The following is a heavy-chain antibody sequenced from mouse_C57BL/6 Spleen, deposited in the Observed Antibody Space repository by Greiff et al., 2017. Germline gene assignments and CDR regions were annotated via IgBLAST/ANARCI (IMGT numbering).Heavy chain of an antibody. Sequence: VQLQQSGPELVKPGASVKISCKASGYTFTDYYMNWVKQSHGKSLEWIGDINPNNGGTSYNQKFKGKATLTVDKSSSTAYMELRSLTSEDSAVYYCVRGGNYDYWGQGTTLTVSS. V-gene: IGHV1-26*01. CDR3: VRGGNYDY. D-gene: IGHD2-1*01. J-gene: IGHJ2*01. CDR2: INPNNGGT. CDR1: GYTFTDYY.